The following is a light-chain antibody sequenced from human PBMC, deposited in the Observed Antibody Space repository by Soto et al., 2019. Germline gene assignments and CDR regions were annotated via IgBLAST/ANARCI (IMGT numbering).Light chain of an antibody. J-gene: IGKJ4*01. Sequence: DIQMTQSPSSLSASVGDRVTITCRASQGISRWLVWFQQKPGKAPKSLMYAASSLESGVPSRFSGSGSGTEFTLTISSLQPEDFATYYCQQYNSYPLTFGGGTVVEI. CDR2: AAS. CDR3: QQYNSYPLT. CDR1: QGISRW. V-gene: IGKV1D-16*01.